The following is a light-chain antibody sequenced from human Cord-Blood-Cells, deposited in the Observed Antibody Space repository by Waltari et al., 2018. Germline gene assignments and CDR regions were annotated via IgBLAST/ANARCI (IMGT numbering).Light chain of an antibody. J-gene: IGKJ2*01. CDR3: QQYGSSPPYT. V-gene: IGKV3-20*01. CDR2: GAS. Sequence: ELVLPPPPGTLSSSPAERAPPSCRASQSVSSSYLACYQQKPGQAPRLLIYGASSRATGIPDRFRGSGSGSDFTLTISRLEPEDFAVYYCQQYGSSPPYTFGQGTKLEIK. CDR1: QSVSSSY.